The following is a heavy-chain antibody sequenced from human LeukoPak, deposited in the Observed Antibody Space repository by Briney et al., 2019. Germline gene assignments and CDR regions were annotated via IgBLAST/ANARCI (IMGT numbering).Heavy chain of an antibody. D-gene: IGHD3-22*01. CDR2: IYYTGST. V-gene: IGHV4-59*01. CDR1: GGSISSYY. Sequence: SETLSLTCTVSGGSISSYYWSWVRQPPGKGLEWIGYIYYTGSTNYNPSLKSPVTIPADTSKNQFSLKLSSVTAADTAVYYCARFTTYDYDGSTYSSPYYFDYWGRGSLVTVSS. J-gene: IGHJ4*02. CDR3: ARFTTYDYDGSTYSSPYYFDY.